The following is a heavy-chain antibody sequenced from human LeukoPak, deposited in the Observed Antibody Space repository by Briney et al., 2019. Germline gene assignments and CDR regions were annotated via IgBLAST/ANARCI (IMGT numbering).Heavy chain of an antibody. V-gene: IGHV4-4*02. Sequence: PSGTLSLTCVVSGGPISSNKWWSRVRQSPGKGLEWIGEIYHTGSTNYNSSLKNRVTISVDKSNNQISLKLTSVTAADTAVYYCARATGGGVTLVRGVIYYAFDIWGQGTKVTVSS. J-gene: IGHJ3*02. CDR2: IYHTGST. CDR1: GGPISSNKW. D-gene: IGHD3-10*01. CDR3: ARATGGGVTLVRGVIYYAFDI.